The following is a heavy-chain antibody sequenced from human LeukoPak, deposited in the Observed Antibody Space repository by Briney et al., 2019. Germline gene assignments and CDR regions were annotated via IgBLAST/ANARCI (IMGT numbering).Heavy chain of an antibody. D-gene: IGHD5-18*01. Sequence: SETLSLTCTVSGDSINSLDLWSWVRQPPGKGLEWIGEMYLSGTTHSNPSVKSRVTISIDKSKNQFFLNLSSVTAADTAVYYCARHNSYGSTYNWFDPWGQGTLVTVSS. CDR2: MYLSGTT. J-gene: IGHJ5*02. CDR3: ARHNSYGSTYNWFDP. V-gene: IGHV4-4*02. CDR1: GDSINSLDL.